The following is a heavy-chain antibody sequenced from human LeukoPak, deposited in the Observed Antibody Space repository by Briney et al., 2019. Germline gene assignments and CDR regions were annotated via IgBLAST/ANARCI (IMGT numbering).Heavy chain of an antibody. D-gene: IGHD3-10*01. Sequence: GGSLRLSCAASGFTVSSNYMSWVRQAPGKGLEWVSVIYSGGSTYYADSVKGRFTISRDNSKNTLYLQMNSLRAEDTAVYYCARGVRMVRGVIGYWGQGTLVTVSS. CDR1: GFTVSSNY. CDR3: ARGVRMVRGVIGY. V-gene: IGHV3-53*01. CDR2: IYSGGST. J-gene: IGHJ4*02.